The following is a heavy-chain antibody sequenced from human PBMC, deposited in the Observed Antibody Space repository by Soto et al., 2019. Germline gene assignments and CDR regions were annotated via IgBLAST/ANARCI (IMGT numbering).Heavy chain of an antibody. D-gene: IGHD1-20*01. Sequence: PGGSLRLSCAASGFTFSSYGMHWVRQAPGKGLEWVAVISYDGSNKYYADSVKGRFTISRDNSKNTLYLQMNSLRAEDTAVYYCAKDPYNYPPYYYYGMDVWGQGTTVTVSS. J-gene: IGHJ6*02. V-gene: IGHV3-30*18. CDR3: AKDPYNYPPYYYYGMDV. CDR2: ISYDGSNK. CDR1: GFTFSSYG.